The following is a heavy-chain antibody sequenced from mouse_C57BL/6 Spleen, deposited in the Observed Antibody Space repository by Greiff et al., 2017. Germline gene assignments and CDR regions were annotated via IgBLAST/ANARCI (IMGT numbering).Heavy chain of an antibody. CDR3: TRGAYDGYYGYFDY. Sequence: QVQLKQSGAELVRPGASVTLSCKASGYTFTDYEMHWVKQTPVHGLEWIGAIDPETGGTAYNQKFKGKAILTADKSSSTAYMELRSLTSEDSAVYYCTRGAYDGYYGYFDYWGQGTTLTVSS. J-gene: IGHJ2*01. CDR1: GYTFTDYE. CDR2: IDPETGGT. D-gene: IGHD2-3*01. V-gene: IGHV1-15*01.